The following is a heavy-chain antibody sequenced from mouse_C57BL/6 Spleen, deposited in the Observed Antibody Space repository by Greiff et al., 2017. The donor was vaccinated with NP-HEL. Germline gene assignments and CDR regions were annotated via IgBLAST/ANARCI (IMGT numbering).Heavy chain of an antibody. Sequence: QVQLQQPGAELVKPGASVKMSCKASGYTFTSYWITWVKQRPGQGLEWIGDIYPGSGSTNYNEKFKSKATLTVDTSSSTAYMQLSSLTSEDSAVYYCARSHITTVVATNFDCWGQGTTLTVSS. CDR1: GYTFTSYW. D-gene: IGHD1-1*01. J-gene: IGHJ2*01. V-gene: IGHV1-55*01. CDR2: IYPGSGST. CDR3: ARSHITTVVATNFDC.